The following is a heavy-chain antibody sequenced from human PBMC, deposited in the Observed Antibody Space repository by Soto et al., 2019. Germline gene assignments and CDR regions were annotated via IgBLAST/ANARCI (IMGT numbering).Heavy chain of an antibody. D-gene: IGHD2-15*01. CDR3: ARQASAVVSLDY. J-gene: IGHJ4*02. V-gene: IGHV1-2*07. Sequence: VKVSSKASGYIFTAYSMHWVRQAPGQGLEWLGWINPNNGDTIYAHKFQDRVTMPCDTSVSTAYLELSRLSSDDTALYYCARQASAVVSLDYGCQGTLVAVSS. CDR1: GYIFTAYS. CDR2: INPNNGDT.